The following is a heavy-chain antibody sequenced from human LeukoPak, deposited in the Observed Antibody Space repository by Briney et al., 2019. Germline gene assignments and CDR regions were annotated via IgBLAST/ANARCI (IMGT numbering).Heavy chain of an antibody. D-gene: IGHD2-2*01. CDR1: GYSFTSYW. CDR3: ARHWRYCSSTSCYPWYFDL. J-gene: IGHJ2*01. Sequence: ESLXISCKGSGYSFTSYWIGWVRQMPGKGLEWMGIIYPGDSDTRYSPSFQGQVTISADKSISTAYLQWSSLKASDTAMYYCARHWRYCSSTSCYPWYFDLWGRGTLVTVSS. V-gene: IGHV5-51*01. CDR2: IYPGDSDT.